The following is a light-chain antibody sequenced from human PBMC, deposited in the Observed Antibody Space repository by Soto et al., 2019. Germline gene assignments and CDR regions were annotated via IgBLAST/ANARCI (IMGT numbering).Light chain of an antibody. CDR1: TSDVGGYNY. CDR3: SSYTRSNTWV. J-gene: IGLJ3*02. Sequence: QSALTQPASVSGSPGQSITISCTGTTSDVGGYNYVSWYQQHPGKAPKLMIFEVSNRPSGVSNRFSGSKSGNTASLTISGLQAEDEADYYCSSYTRSNTWVFGGGTKLTVL. CDR2: EVS. V-gene: IGLV2-14*01.